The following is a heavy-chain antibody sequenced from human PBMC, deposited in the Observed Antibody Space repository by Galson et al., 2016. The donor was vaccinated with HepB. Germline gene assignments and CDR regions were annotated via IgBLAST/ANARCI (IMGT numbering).Heavy chain of an antibody. J-gene: IGHJ4*02. CDR2: ISNAGSYR. Sequence: SLRLSCAGSGFVFSAYGFNWIRQAPGKGLEWVSSISNAGSYRHYTDSVKGRFTISRDNDNHSLYLQMNSLRAEDTAVYYCARSGGSYSISSYYFDSWGQGTLVAVSA. CDR3: ARSGGSYSISSYYFDS. D-gene: IGHD6-6*01. CDR1: GFVFSAYG. V-gene: IGHV3-21*01.